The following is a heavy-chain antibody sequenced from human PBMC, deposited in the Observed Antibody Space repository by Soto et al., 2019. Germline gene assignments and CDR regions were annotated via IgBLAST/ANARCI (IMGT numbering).Heavy chain of an antibody. J-gene: IGHJ4*02. CDR2: IYNDGTYS. Sequence: GVSLRLSCAASGFIFKMYWMHWVRQSPGKGLVWISRIYNDGTYSDYADSVRGRFTISRDNVNDTLYLQMNNLRAEDSGLYYCTRGPRPISTGTGAYWGQGTQVTVSS. D-gene: IGHD3-10*01. V-gene: IGHV3-74*01. CDR3: TRGPRPISTGTGAY. CDR1: GFIFKMYW.